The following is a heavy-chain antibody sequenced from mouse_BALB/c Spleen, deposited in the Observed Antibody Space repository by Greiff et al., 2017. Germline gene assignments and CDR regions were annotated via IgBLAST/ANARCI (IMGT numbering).Heavy chain of an antibody. CDR1: GFTFSNYW. J-gene: IGHJ3*01. CDR2: IRLKSNNYAT. Sequence: EVKLVESGGGLVQPGGSMKLSCVASGFTFSNYWMNWVRQSPEKGLEWVAEIRLKSNNYATHYAESVKGRFTISRDDSKSSVYLQMNNLRAEDTGIYYCTRDDYGAWFAYWGQGTLVTVSA. CDR3: TRDDYGAWFAY. D-gene: IGHD2-4*01. V-gene: IGHV6-6*02.